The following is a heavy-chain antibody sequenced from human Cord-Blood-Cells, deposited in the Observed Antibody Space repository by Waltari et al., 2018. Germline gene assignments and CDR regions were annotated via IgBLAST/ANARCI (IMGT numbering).Heavy chain of an antibody. Sequence: QVQLVQSGAEVKKPEASVKVSCTASGYTFTGSYIHWVRRAPGQGLEWMGWINPNSGGTNYAQKFQGRVTMTRDTSISTAYMELSRLRSDDTAVYYCAREPPRIAAAGTYWGQGTLVTVSS. V-gene: IGHV1-2*02. CDR2: INPNSGGT. J-gene: IGHJ4*02. CDR1: GYTFTGSY. CDR3: AREPPRIAAAGTY. D-gene: IGHD6-13*01.